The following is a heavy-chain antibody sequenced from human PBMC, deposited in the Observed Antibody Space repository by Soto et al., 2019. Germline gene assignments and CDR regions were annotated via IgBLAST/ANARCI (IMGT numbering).Heavy chain of an antibody. Sequence: SQTLSLTCAISGDSVSSNSAAWNWIRQSPSRGLEWLGRTYYRSKWYNDYAVSVKSRITINPDTSKNQFSLQLNSVTPEDTAVYYCARVRDSSGWYSYYYYGMDVWGQGTTVTVSS. CDR1: GDSVSSNSAA. D-gene: IGHD6-19*01. J-gene: IGHJ6*02. CDR2: TYYRSKWYN. V-gene: IGHV6-1*01. CDR3: ARVRDSSGWYSYYYYGMDV.